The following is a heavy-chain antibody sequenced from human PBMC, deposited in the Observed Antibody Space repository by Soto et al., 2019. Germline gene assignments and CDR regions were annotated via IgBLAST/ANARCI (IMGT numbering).Heavy chain of an antibody. Sequence: QVQLVESGGGVVQPGRSLRLSCAASGFTFSSYGMHWVRQAPGKGLEWVAVISYDGSNKYYADSVKGRFTISRDNSKNTLYLQMNSLRAEDTAVYYCAKDWTYLAVAGTYFDYWGQGTLVTVSS. J-gene: IGHJ4*02. CDR2: ISYDGSNK. V-gene: IGHV3-30*18. CDR1: GFTFSSYG. CDR3: AKDWTYLAVAGTYFDY. D-gene: IGHD6-19*01.